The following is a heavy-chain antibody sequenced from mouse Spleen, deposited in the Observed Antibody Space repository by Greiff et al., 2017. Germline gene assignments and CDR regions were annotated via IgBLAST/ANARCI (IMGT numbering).Heavy chain of an antibody. D-gene: IGHD2-1*01. J-gene: IGHJ2*01. CDR3: ARYGNYEDFDY. CDR1: GYTFTSYG. Sequence: VQLQESGAELARPGASVKLSCKASGYTFTSYGISWVKQRTGQGLEWIGEIYPRSGNTYYNEKFKGKATLTADKSSSTAYMELRSLTSEDSAVYFCARYGNYEDFDYWGQGTTLTVSS. V-gene: IGHV1-81*01. CDR2: IYPRSGNT.